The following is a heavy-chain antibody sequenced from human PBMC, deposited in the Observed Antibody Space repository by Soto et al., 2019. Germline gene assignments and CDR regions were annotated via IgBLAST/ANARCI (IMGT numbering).Heavy chain of an antibody. D-gene: IGHD2-21*02. J-gene: IGHJ4*02. CDR1: GFTFSDYA. CDR3: AKDVISGDGFWLMDH. V-gene: IGHV3-23*01. Sequence: EVQLLESGGGLVQPGGSLRLSCAASGFTFSDYAMTWVRQAPGKGLESVSGIYGNGAGIQYADSARGRFTISRDNSKNTLYLQMNSLRAEDTAVYCCAKDVISGDGFWLMDHWGQGTLVTVSS. CDR2: IYGNGAGI.